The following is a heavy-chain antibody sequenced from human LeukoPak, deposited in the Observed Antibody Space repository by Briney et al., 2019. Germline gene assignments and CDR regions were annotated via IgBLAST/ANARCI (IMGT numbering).Heavy chain of an antibody. Sequence: GGSLRLSCAASGFTFSSYWMHWGRHAPGKGLVWVSRINSDGSSKSYADSVNGRFTISRDNAKNTLYLQMNSLRAEDTAVYYCATNRITIFGVVTDYWGQGTLVTVSS. V-gene: IGHV3-74*01. CDR2: INSDGSSK. CDR1: GFTFSSYW. D-gene: IGHD3-3*01. J-gene: IGHJ4*02. CDR3: ATNRITIFGVVTDY.